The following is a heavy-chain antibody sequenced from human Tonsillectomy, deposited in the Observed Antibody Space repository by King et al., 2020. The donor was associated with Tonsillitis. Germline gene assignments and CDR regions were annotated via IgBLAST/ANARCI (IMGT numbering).Heavy chain of an antibody. D-gene: IGHD3-22*01. J-gene: IGHJ3*01. CDR2: INRLGDST. Sequence: VQLVESGGGLVQPGGSLRLSCAASGFTFTSYAMAWVRQAPGRGLQWISTINRLGDSTYYADSVEGRFTISRDNSENTLYLHMNSLGAEDTAVYYCAIRTYYYNSGGAFDVWGQGTVVTVSS. CDR3: AIRTYYYNSGGAFDV. CDR1: GFTFTSYA. V-gene: IGHV3-23*04.